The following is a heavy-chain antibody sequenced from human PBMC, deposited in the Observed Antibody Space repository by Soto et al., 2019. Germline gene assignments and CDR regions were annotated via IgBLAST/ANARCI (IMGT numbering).Heavy chain of an antibody. CDR3: ASSGGGEDY. CDR2: IYHSGST. CDR1: GGSISSSHW. D-gene: IGHD3-16*01. Sequence: QVQLQESGPGLVKPSGTLTLSCAVSGGSISSSHWWTWVRQPPGKGLEWIGEIYHSGSTNYNPSLKSRVPISGKTSRNQFSPNPRFLAAADTAVYFWASSGGGEDYWGQGILVTVSS. V-gene: IGHV4-4*02. J-gene: IGHJ4*02.